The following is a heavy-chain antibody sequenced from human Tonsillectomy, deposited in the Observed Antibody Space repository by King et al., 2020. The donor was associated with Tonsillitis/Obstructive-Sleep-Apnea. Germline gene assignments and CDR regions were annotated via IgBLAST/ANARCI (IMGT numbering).Heavy chain of an antibody. D-gene: IGHD2-15*01. Sequence: QLVQSGAEVKKPGASVKVSCKASGYTFTGYYMHWVRQAPGQGLEWMGWINPNSGGTNYAQKFQGRVTMTRDTSISTAYMELSRLRSDDTAVFYCARPDADCSGGSCSHYWFDPWGQGTLVTVSS. J-gene: IGHJ5*02. V-gene: IGHV1-2*02. CDR1: GYTFTGYY. CDR2: INPNSGGT. CDR3: ARPDADCSGGSCSHYWFDP.